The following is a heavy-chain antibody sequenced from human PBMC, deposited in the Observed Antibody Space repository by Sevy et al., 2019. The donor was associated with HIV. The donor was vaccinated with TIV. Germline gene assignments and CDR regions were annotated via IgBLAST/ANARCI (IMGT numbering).Heavy chain of an antibody. CDR2: ISWNSVSI. J-gene: IGHJ6*02. Sequence: GGSLRLSCAASGFTFDDYAMHWVRQAPGKGLEWVSGISWNSVSIGYADSVKGRFTISRDNAKNSLYLQMNSLRAEDTALYYCAKISGPLDSGYYYGMDVWGQGTTVTVSS. D-gene: IGHD1-1*01. V-gene: IGHV3-9*01. CDR3: AKISGPLDSGYYYGMDV. CDR1: GFTFDDYA.